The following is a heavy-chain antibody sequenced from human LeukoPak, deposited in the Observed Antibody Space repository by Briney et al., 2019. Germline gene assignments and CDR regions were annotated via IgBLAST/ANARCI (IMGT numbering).Heavy chain of an antibody. CDR3: ARVDTDTSGYYFDY. CDR2: INNDGSSI. Sequence: GGSLRLSAAASGFTFSSYWMHWVRQAPGKGLVWVSRINNDGSSISYADSVKGRFTISRDNAKNTLYLQMNSLSAEDTALYYCARVDTDTSGYYFDYSGEGTLVTVSS. V-gene: IGHV3-74*01. CDR1: GFTFSSYW. D-gene: IGHD6-19*01. J-gene: IGHJ4*02.